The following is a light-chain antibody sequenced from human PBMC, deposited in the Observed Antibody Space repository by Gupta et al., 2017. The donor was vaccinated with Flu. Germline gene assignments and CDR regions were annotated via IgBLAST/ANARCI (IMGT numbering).Light chain of an antibody. V-gene: IGKV1-39*01. CDR3: QQSDSTPWT. CDR1: QSITTY. J-gene: IGKJ1*01. CDR2: SGS. Sequence: DIQMTQSPSPLSASVGARVTITCRESQSITTYLNWYQQKPGKAPNPLIYSGSNLESGVPSRFSGSGSGSDFTLAISRRQREDFATYCCQQSDSTPWTFGQGTKVEI.